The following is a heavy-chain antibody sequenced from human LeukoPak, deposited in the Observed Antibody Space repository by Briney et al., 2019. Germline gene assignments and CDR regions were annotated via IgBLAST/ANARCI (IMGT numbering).Heavy chain of an antibody. CDR3: AYARRVFDY. D-gene: IGHD2-8*01. V-gene: IGHV1-2*06. CDR2: INPNSGGR. J-gene: IGHJ4*02. CDR1: GYTFTGYY. Sequence: ASVKVSCKASGYTFTGYYMHWVRQAPGQGREGMGRINPNSGGRNYAQKFQGRVTITRDTAISTAYMELSRLRSDDTAVYYCAYARRVFDYWGQGTLVTVSS.